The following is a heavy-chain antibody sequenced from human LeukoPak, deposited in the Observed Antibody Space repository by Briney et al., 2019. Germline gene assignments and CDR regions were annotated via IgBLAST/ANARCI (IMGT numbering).Heavy chain of an antibody. CDR3: ARDGGIAARPHYYYYMDV. CDR1: GGTFSSYA. J-gene: IGHJ6*03. V-gene: IGHV1-69*05. CDR2: IIPIFGTA. Sequence: SVEVSCKASGGTFSSYAISWVRQAPGQRLEWMGGIIPIFGTANYAQKFQGRVTITTDESTSTAYMELSSLRSEDTAVYYCARDGGIAARPHYYYYMDVWGKGTTVTVSS. D-gene: IGHD6-6*01.